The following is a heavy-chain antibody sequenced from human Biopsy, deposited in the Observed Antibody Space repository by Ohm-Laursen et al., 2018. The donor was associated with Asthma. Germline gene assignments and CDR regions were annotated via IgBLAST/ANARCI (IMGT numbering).Heavy chain of an antibody. CDR2: IYYSGST. D-gene: IGHD6-19*01. V-gene: IGHV4-31*02. CDR3: ARDGSSVAGTPYGMDV. Sequence: SDTLSLTWTVSYGSITSGGYYWTWIRQHPGKGLEWIGFIYYSGSTYYNPSLKSRVTISVDTSKNQFSLKLSSVTAADTAVYYCARDGSSVAGTPYGMDVWGQGTTVTVSS. J-gene: IGHJ6*02. CDR1: YGSITSGGYY.